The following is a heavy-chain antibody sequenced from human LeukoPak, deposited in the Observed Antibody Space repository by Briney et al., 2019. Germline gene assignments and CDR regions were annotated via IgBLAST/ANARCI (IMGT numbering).Heavy chain of an antibody. CDR1: GYTFTGYY. D-gene: IGHD3-3*01. V-gene: IGHV1-2*02. Sequence: ASVKISCKASGYTFTGYYMHWVRQAPGQGLEWMGWINSNSGGTKYAQQFQGRVTMTRDTSFSTVYMELSRLVSDDTAVYYCARDVPQSGYDADYCGQGTLVTVSS. CDR2: INSNSGGT. CDR3: ARDVPQSGYDADY. J-gene: IGHJ4*02.